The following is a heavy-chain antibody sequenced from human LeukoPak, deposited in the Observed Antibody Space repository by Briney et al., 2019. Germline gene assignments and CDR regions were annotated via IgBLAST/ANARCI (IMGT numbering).Heavy chain of an antibody. D-gene: IGHD6-6*01. CDR2: IRYDGSNK. CDR1: GFTFSSYG. CDR3: AKTSSSAPLNAFDI. V-gene: IGHV3-30*02. J-gene: IGHJ3*02. Sequence: GGSLRLSCAASGFTFSSYGMHWVRQAPGKGLEWVAFIRYDGSNKYYADSVKGRFTISRDNSKNTLYLQMNSLRAEDTAVYYCAKTSSSAPLNAFDIWGQGTMVTVSS.